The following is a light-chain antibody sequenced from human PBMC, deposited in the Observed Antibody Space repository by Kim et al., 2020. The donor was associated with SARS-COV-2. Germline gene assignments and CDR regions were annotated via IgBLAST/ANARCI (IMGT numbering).Light chain of an antibody. J-gene: IGLJ2*01. CDR2: GKN. V-gene: IGLV3-19*01. Sequence: SSELTQDPAVSVALGQTVRITCQGDSLRSSYATWYQQKPGQATILVIYGKNNRPSGIPDRFSGSSSGNTASLTITGTQAGDEADYYCNSRDSNDNVVFGG. CDR3: NSRDSNDNVV. CDR1: SLRSSY.